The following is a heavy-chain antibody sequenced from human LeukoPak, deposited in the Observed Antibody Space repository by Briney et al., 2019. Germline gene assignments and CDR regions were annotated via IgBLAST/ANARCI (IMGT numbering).Heavy chain of an antibody. V-gene: IGHV1-69*13. J-gene: IGHJ4*02. CDR2: IIPIFGTA. Sequence: ASVKVSCKASGGTFSSYAISWVRQAPGQGLEWMGGIIPIFGTANYAQKFQGSVTITADESTSTAYMELSSLRSEDTAVYYCARGPHERSGYPDDWGQGTLVTVSS. CDR3: ARGPHERSGYPDD. CDR1: GGTFSSYA. D-gene: IGHD3-22*01.